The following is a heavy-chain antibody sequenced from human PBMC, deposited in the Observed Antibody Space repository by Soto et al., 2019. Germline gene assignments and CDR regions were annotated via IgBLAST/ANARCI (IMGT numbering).Heavy chain of an antibody. CDR1: GGSISSSSYY. CDR2: IYYSGST. J-gene: IGHJ4*02. CDR3: ARHPTMTYCSGGSCYSYFDY. Sequence: PSETLSLTCTVSGGSISSSSYYWGWIRQPPGKGLEWIGSIYYSGSTYYNQSLKSRVTISVDTSKNQFSLKLSSVTAADTAVYYCARHPTMTYCSGGSCYSYFDYWGQGTLVTVSS. V-gene: IGHV4-39*01. D-gene: IGHD2-15*01.